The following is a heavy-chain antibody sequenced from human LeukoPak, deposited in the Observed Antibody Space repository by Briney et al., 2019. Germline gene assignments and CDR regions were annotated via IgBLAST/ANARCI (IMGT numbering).Heavy chain of an antibody. CDR3: ARLAMATITYYFDY. D-gene: IGHD5-24*01. Sequence: SETLSLTCGVSGYSISSGVYWAWIRQPPGKGLEWIGSIYREGSTYYNPSLKSRVTISVDTSKNQFSLKLDSVTAADTAVYYCARLAMATITYYFDYWGQGTLVTVSS. CDR1: GYSISSGVY. V-gene: IGHV4-38-2*01. J-gene: IGHJ4*02. CDR2: IYREGST.